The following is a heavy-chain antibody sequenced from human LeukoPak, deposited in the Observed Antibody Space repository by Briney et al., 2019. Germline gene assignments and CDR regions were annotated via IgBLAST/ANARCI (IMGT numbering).Heavy chain of an antibody. Sequence: PGRSLRLSCAASGFTFSSYAMHWVRQAPGKGLEWVAVISYDGSNKYYADSVKGRFTISRDNSKNTLYLQMNSLRAEDTAVYYCARGGGYNDYWGQGTLVTVSS. CDR1: GFTFSSYA. CDR2: ISYDGSNK. J-gene: IGHJ4*02. V-gene: IGHV3-30-3*01. D-gene: IGHD5-24*01. CDR3: ARGGGYNDY.